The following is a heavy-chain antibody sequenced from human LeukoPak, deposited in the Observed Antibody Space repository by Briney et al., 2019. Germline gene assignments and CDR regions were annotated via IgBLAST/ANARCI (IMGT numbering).Heavy chain of an antibody. D-gene: IGHD5-24*01. CDR1: GYTFIGYY. CDR3: ARVLTDGYNNGSFQH. CDR2: INPNSSAT. V-gene: IGHV1-2*02. J-gene: IGHJ1*01. Sequence: ASVKVSCKASGYTFIGYYLHWLRQAPGQGLEWMGWINPNSSATNYAQKFQGRVTMTRDTSITTADMELSRLRSDDTAVYYCARVLTDGYNNGSFQHWGQGTLVTVSS.